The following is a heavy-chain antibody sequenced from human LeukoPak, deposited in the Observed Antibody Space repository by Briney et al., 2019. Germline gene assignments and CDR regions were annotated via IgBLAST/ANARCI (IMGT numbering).Heavy chain of an antibody. D-gene: IGHD3-10*02. CDR1: GFTFSSYG. V-gene: IGHV3-30*18. CDR2: ISYDGSNK. J-gene: IGHJ6*04. Sequence: GGSLRLSCAASGFTFSSYGMHWVRQAPGKGLEWVAVISYDGSNKYYADFVKGRFTISRDNAKNSLYLQMNSLRAEDTAVYYCAELGITMIGGVWGKGTTVTISS. CDR3: AELGITMIGGV.